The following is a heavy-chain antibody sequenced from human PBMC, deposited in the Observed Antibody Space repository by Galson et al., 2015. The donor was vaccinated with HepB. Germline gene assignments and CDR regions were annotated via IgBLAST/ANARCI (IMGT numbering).Heavy chain of an antibody. J-gene: IGHJ4*02. D-gene: IGHD3-10*01. V-gene: IGHV1-3*04. CDR1: GYSFVLYT. CDR2: TNSDYGNT. CDR3: ARAGGLYGSGRHFDS. Sequence: SVKVSCKASGYSFVLYTIHWVRQAPGHSLEWMGWTNSDYGNTIYSQKFQDRFTISRATSETTVYMELSGLTSEDTAVYFCARAGGLYGSGRHFDSWGQGTQVTVSS.